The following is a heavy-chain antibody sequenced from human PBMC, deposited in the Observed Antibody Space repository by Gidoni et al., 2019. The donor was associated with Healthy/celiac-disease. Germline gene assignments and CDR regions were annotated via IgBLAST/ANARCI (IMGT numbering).Heavy chain of an antibody. Sequence: EVQLVESGGVVVQPGGSLRLSCAASGFTFDDYTMHWVRQAPGKGLEWVSLISWDGGSTYYADSVKGRFTISRDNSKNSLYLQMNSLRTEDTALYYCAKDENTYYDILTGQGGMDVWGKGTTVTVSS. J-gene: IGHJ6*03. D-gene: IGHD3-9*01. CDR2: ISWDGGST. CDR3: AKDENTYYDILTGQGGMDV. CDR1: GFTFDDYT. V-gene: IGHV3-43*01.